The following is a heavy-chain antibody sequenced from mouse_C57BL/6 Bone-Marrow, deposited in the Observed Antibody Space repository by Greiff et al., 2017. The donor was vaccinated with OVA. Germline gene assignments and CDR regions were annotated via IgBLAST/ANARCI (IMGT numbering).Heavy chain of an antibody. CDR1: GYTFTDSN. CDR3: ARGDATGRYYAMDD. D-gene: IGHD1-1*01. CDR2: INPNHGGT. J-gene: IGHJ4*01. Sequence: VQLQQSGPALVKPGASVKMSCTASGYTFTDSNMHWVKQSPGQSLEWIGSINPNHGGTSYTQQFQGKATLTVNTSSSTAYMELSSLTSEDSAVYYCARGDATGRYYAMDDWGQGTSVTVSS. V-gene: IGHV1-22*01.